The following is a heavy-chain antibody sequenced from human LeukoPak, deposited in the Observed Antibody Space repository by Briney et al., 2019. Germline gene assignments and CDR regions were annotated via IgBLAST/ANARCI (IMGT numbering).Heavy chain of an antibody. CDR2: IYYSGST. Sequence: PSETLSLTCTVSGGSISSSSYYWGWIRQPPGKGLEWIGSIYYSGSTYYNPSLKSRVTISVDTSKNQFSLKLNSVTAADTAVYYCAREEYGDYVGYWGQGTLVTVAS. D-gene: IGHD4-17*01. J-gene: IGHJ4*02. CDR1: GGSISSSSYY. V-gene: IGHV4-39*07. CDR3: AREEYGDYVGY.